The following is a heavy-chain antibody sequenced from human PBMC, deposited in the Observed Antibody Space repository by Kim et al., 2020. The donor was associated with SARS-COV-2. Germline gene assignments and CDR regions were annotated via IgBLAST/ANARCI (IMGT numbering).Heavy chain of an antibody. CDR2: IKSKTDGGTT. CDR1: GFTFSNAW. D-gene: IGHD3-22*01. V-gene: IGHV3-15*01. CDR3: TKYYDSSGSPYYFDY. Sequence: GGSLRLSCAASGFTFSNAWMSWVRQAPGKGLEWVGRIKSKTDGGTTDYAAPVKGRFTISRDDSKNTLYLQMNSLKTEDTAVYYCTKYYDSSGSPYYFDYWGQGTLVTVSS. J-gene: IGHJ4*02.